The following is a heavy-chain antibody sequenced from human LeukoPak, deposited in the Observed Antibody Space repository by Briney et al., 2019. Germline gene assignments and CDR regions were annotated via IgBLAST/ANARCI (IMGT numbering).Heavy chain of an antibody. V-gene: IGHV3-7*04. CDR3: GRDMDV. Sequence: PGGSLRLSCAGSGFTFSTYWMSWVRQAPGKGLEWVANINQDGSEKNYVDSVKGRFTISRDNAKKSMYLQMNSLRVEDMAVYYCGRDMDVWGQGSTGTVSS. CDR1: GFTFSTYW. J-gene: IGHJ6*02. CDR2: INQDGSEK.